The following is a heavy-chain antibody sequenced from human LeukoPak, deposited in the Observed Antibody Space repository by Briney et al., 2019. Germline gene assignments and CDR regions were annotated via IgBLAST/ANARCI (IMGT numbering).Heavy chain of an antibody. CDR1: GFTFRSYG. CDR2: VWYTGSNV. Sequence: GGSLRLSCAASGFTFRSYGIHWVRQAPGKGLEWVALVWYTGSNVYYADSLKGRFTISRDNSKNTVYLQMNTLRAEDTAVYYCARDPEYDSYDDEARQFDYWGQGTLVTVSS. V-gene: IGHV3-33*01. D-gene: IGHD5-12*01. J-gene: IGHJ4*02. CDR3: ARDPEYDSYDDEARQFDY.